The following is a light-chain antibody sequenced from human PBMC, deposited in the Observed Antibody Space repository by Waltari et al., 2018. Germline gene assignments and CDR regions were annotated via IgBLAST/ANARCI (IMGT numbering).Light chain of an antibody. CDR3: QHYESLPVT. J-gene: IGKJ1*01. CDR2: HAS. V-gene: IGKV3-20*01. CDR1: QSISKY. Sequence: TQSPGTLSLSPGEGATLSCRASQSISKYLAWYQQKPGQAPRLLIYHASSRAAGIPDRFSGSGSGTDFSLSISRLEPEDFAVYYCQHYESLPVTFGQGTKVEIK.